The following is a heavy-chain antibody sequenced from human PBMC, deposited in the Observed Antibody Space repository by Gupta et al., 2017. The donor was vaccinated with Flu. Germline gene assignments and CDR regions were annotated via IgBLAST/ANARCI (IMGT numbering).Heavy chain of an antibody. CDR1: GFTFTNYW. CDR2: IRGDGSEA. D-gene: IGHD1-14*01. V-gene: IGHV3-7*01. J-gene: IGHJ4*02. CDR3: TSVSEW. Sequence: EVQVVESGGDLVQPGGSLRLSCAASGFTFTNYWMSWVRQAPGKGLEGVATIRGDGSEAYYVDSVKGGFTISRDNAKNSLDLQMNSLRVEDTAVYYCTSVSEWWGQGTLVTVSS.